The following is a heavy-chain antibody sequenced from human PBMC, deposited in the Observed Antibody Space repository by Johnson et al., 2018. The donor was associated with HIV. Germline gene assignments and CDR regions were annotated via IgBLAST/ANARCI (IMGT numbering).Heavy chain of an antibody. CDR2: ISSSGGTT. D-gene: IGHD5-12*01. CDR1: GFKFDDNY. J-gene: IGHJ3*02. Sequence: QMLLVESGGALVKPGGSLRLSCAASGFKFDDNYMAWIRQSPGKGLEWVSYISSSGGTTHNADSVKGRFAISRNNADNSLYLQMNSLRPEDTAVYYCAKIWGDIAATGDAFDIWGQGTMVTVSS. V-gene: IGHV3-11*04. CDR3: AKIWGDIAATGDAFDI.